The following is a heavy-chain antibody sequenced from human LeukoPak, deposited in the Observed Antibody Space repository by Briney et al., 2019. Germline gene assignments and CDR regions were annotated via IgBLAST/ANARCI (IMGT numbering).Heavy chain of an antibody. J-gene: IGHJ3*02. D-gene: IGHD3-22*01. Sequence: ASVKVSCKASGYTFTSYDINWVRQATGQGLEWMGWMNPNSGNTGYAQKFQGRVTITRNTSISTAYMELSSLRSEDTALYYCARGSNYYDSRRDAFDIWGQGTMVTVSS. CDR2: MNPNSGNT. CDR1: GYTFTSYD. CDR3: ARGSNYYDSRRDAFDI. V-gene: IGHV1-8*03.